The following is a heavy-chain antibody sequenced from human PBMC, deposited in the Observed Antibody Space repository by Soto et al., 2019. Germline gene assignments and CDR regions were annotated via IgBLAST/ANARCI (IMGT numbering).Heavy chain of an antibody. D-gene: IGHD2-21*01. CDR2: IYYSGST. Sequence: QVQLQGSGPGLVKPSETLSLTCTVSGGSISSHYWSWIRQPPGQGLEWIGYIYYSGSTNYNPSLKRRVTLSVDTSKGPFPPRLGSVDAAGPAVYFWGRLDCFDHLFDYWGPGALVTLSS. J-gene: IGHJ4*01. V-gene: IGHV4-59*08. CDR1: GGSISSHY. CDR3: GRLDCFDHLFDY.